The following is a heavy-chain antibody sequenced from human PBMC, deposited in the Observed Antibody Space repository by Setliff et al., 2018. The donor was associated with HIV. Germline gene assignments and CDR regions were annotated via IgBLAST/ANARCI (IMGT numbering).Heavy chain of an antibody. J-gene: IGHJ4*02. CDR3: VTSSSWSSRLNF. CDR1: GGPLSGHY. CDR2: TSHSGKT. D-gene: IGHD2-2*01. V-gene: IGHV4-34*01. Sequence: SETLSLTCAVYGGPLSGHYWSWIRQPPGQGLEWVGETSHSGKTNYNPSLKSRVTISVDTSKNQFSLKLTSVTAADTAVYYCVTSSSWSSRLNFWGPGMLVTVSS.